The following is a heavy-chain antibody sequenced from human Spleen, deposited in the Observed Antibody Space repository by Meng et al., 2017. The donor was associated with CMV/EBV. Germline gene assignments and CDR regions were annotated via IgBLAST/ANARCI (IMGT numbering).Heavy chain of an antibody. Sequence: ASVKVSCKASGYTFTSYGISWVRQAPGQGLEWMGWISAYNGNTNYAQKLQGRVTMTRDTSISTTYREVSRLRSDDTAVYYCARVERDQLLEYWGQGTLVTVSS. CDR1: GYTFTSYG. D-gene: IGHD2-2*01. CDR3: ARVERDQLLEY. V-gene: IGHV1-18*01. J-gene: IGHJ4*02. CDR2: ISAYNGNT.